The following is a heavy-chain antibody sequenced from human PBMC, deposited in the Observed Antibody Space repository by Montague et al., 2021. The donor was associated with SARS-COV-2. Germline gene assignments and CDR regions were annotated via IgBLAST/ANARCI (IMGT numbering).Heavy chain of an antibody. Sequence: SETLSLTCTVSGGSISSHYWSWIRQPPGKGLEWIGYIYHSGSTNYNPSLKSRVTISVDTSKNQFSLKLSSVTAADTAVYYCAGGFDYWGQGTLVTVSS. CDR1: GGSISSHY. CDR3: AGGFDY. CDR2: IYHSGST. V-gene: IGHV4-59*11. J-gene: IGHJ4*02.